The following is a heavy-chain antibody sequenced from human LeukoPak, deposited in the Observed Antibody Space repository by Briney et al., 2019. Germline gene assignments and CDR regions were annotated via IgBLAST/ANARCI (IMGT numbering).Heavy chain of an antibody. CDR2: LCSGGNT. D-gene: IGHD6-13*01. V-gene: IGHV3-53*01. Sequence: QPGGSLRLSCAVSGFTVSSNYMSWVRQAPGKGLEWVSVLCSGGNTYYADSVKGRFTISRDNSKNTLYLQMNSLRAEDTAVYYCARPHSSSWYKGWDYFDYWGQGTLVTVSS. J-gene: IGHJ4*02. CDR3: ARPHSSSWYKGWDYFDY. CDR1: GFTVSSNY.